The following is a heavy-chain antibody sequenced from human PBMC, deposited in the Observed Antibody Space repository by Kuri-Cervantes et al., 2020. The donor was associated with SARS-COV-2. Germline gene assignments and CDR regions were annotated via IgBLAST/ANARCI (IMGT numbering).Heavy chain of an antibody. D-gene: IGHD4-17*01. Sequence: GGSLRLSCKGSGYSFTTYWIGWVRRMPGKGLEWMAIIYPGDSDTRYSPSFQGQVTISADKSISTAFLQWSSLKASDTAIYYCARRAYGEQVDYYYMDVWGKGTTVTVSS. CDR2: IYPGDSDT. CDR3: ARRAYGEQVDYYYMDV. V-gene: IGHV5-51*01. J-gene: IGHJ6*03. CDR1: GYSFTTYW.